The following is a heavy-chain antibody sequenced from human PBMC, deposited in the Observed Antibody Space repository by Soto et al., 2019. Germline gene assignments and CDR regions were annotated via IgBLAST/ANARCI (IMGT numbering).Heavy chain of an antibody. CDR1: GYTFTEYD. CDR2: VSPENRNA. D-gene: IGHD4-17*01. J-gene: IGHJ4*02. CDR3: EVTTGY. V-gene: IGHV1-8*01. Sequence: ASVKVSCKTSGYTFTEYDINWVRQAPGQGLEYMGWVSPENRNAGYAPQFRGRVSMTAGTSINTVYLELTTLTYEDTAVYYCEVTTGYWGQGTMVTVSS.